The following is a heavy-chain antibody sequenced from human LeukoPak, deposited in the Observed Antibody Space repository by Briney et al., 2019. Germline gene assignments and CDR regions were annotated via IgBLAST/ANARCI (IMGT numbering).Heavy chain of an antibody. CDR2: INHSGST. J-gene: IGHJ3*02. CDR3: VRDRVFGDAFDI. Sequence: SETLSLTCTVYGGSFSGYYWSWIRQPPGKGLEWIGEINHSGSTNYNPSLKSRVTISVDTSKNHFSLKLSSVTAADTAVYYCVRDRVFGDAFDIWGQGTMVTVSS. V-gene: IGHV4-34*01. CDR1: GGSFSGYY. D-gene: IGHD3-16*01.